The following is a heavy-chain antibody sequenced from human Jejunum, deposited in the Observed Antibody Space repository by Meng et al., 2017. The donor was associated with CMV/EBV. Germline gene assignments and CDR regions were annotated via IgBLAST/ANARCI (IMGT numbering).Heavy chain of an antibody. J-gene: IGHJ4*02. D-gene: IGHD2-2*01. CDR3: AKDRWGTSGGGYFDS. CDR2: IYSGGSSI. Sequence: SGFNFGVHAMSWVRQAPGKGPEWVSLIYSGGSSIYYADSVKGRFTISRDNSKNTLYLQMNSLRAEDTAVYYCAKDRWGTSGGGYFDSWGQGTLVTVSS. V-gene: IGHV3-23*03. CDR1: GFNFGVHA.